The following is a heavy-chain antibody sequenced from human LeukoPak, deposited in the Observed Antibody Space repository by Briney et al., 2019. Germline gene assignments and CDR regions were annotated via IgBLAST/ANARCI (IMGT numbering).Heavy chain of an antibody. CDR3: ARVGRGIAAAGTDY. Sequence: SETLSLTCPVYGGCFSGYYWSWIRQPPGKGLEWIGEINHSGSTNYNPSLKSRVTISVDTSKNQFSLKLSSVTAADTAVYYCARVGRGIAAAGTDYWGQGTLVTVSS. CDR1: GGCFSGYY. CDR2: INHSGST. V-gene: IGHV4-34*01. D-gene: IGHD6-13*01. J-gene: IGHJ4*02.